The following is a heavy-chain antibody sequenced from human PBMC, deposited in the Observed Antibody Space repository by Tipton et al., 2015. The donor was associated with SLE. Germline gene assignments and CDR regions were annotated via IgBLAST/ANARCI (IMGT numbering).Heavy chain of an antibody. J-gene: IGHJ1*01. V-gene: IGHV4-61*09. D-gene: IGHD6-13*01. Sequence: TLSLTCTVSGGSISSGSYYWSWIRQPAGKGLEWIGHIYTSGSTNYSPSLKSPVTISVDTSKNQFSLKLSSVTAADTAVYYCARDRGQQLQRGYFQHWGQGTLVTVSS. CDR1: GGSISSGSYY. CDR3: ARDRGQQLQRGYFQH. CDR2: IYTSGST.